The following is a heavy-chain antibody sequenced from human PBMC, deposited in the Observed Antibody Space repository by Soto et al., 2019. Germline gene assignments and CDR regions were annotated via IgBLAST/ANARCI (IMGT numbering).Heavy chain of an antibody. Sequence: PSETLSLTCTVSGASISSGDCYWSWIRQHPGKGLEWIGYIYYSGTTYYNPSLKSQATISIDTSNNQFSLRLNSVTAADTAVYYCARDCRHNWSAGGYYYYAMDVWGQGTTVTVSS. D-gene: IGHD1-1*01. CDR2: IYYSGTT. V-gene: IGHV4-31*01. CDR1: GASISSGDCY. J-gene: IGHJ6*02. CDR3: ARDCRHNWSAGGYYYYAMDV.